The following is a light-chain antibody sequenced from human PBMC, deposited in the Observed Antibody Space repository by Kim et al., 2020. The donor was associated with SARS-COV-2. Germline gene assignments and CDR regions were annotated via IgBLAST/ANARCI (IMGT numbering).Light chain of an antibody. CDR2: SNT. Sequence: ELTQPPSASGTPGQSVTISCSGGSSNIGSNTVEWYQHLPGTAPKLLMYSNTQRPSGLPDRISGSKSGTSASLDISGLQSEDEGDYYCAAWDDTLNGFVFGPGTKVTVL. CDR3: AAWDDTLNGFV. CDR1: SSNIGSNT. V-gene: IGLV1-44*01. J-gene: IGLJ1*01.